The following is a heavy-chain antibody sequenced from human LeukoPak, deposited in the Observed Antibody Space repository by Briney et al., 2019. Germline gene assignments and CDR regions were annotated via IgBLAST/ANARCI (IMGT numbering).Heavy chain of an antibody. CDR1: GGSISSYY. V-gene: IGHV4-59*01. Sequence: SETLSLTCTVSGGSISSYYWSWIRQPPGKGLEWIGYIYYSGSTSYNPSLKSRVTISVDTSKNQFSLKLSSVTAADTAVYYCATFSFRGDGYKHWGQGTLVAVSS. CDR2: IYYSGST. D-gene: IGHD3-10*01. J-gene: IGHJ4*02. CDR3: ATFSFRGDGYKH.